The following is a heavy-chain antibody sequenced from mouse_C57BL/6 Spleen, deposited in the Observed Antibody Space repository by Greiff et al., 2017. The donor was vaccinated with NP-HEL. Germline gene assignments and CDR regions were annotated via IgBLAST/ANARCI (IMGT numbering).Heavy chain of an antibody. J-gene: IGHJ2*01. CDR2: ISSGSSTI. Sequence: EVQVVESGGGLVKPGGSLKLSCAASGFTFSDYGMHWVRQAPEKGLEWVAYISSGSSTIYYADTVKGRFTISRDNAKNTLFLQMTSLRSEDTAMYYCARADDYDEYYFDYWGQGTTLTVSS. CDR3: ARADDYDEYYFDY. V-gene: IGHV5-17*01. D-gene: IGHD2-4*01. CDR1: GFTFSDYG.